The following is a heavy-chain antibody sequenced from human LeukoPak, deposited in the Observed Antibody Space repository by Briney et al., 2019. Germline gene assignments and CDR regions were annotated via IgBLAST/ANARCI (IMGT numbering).Heavy chain of an antibody. D-gene: IGHD3-22*01. CDR2: IYYSWST. CDR1: GGSISSCGYS. V-gene: IGHV4-30-4*07. CDR3: AREDRDSSGYYYYYYMDV. J-gene: IGHJ6*03. Sequence: PSETLTLTCAVSGGSISSCGYSWSWIRQPPGKGLDSIGYIYYSWSTYYNPSLKSRDLISVDTSKNQFSLKLSSVTAADTAVYYCAREDRDSSGYYYYYYMDVWGKGTAVTVSS.